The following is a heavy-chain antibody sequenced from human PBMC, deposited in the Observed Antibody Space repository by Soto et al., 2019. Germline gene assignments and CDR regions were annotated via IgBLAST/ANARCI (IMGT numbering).Heavy chain of an antibody. Sequence: EVQLVESGGGLGQPGRSLRLSCAASGFTFDDYAMHWVRQAPGKGLEWVSGISWNSGSIGYADSVKGRFTISRDNAKNSLYLQMNSLRAEDTALYYCAKDANDDYGDYYYYYMDVWGKGTTVTVSS. CDR3: AKDANDDYGDYYYYYMDV. V-gene: IGHV3-9*01. CDR2: ISWNSGSI. D-gene: IGHD4-17*01. CDR1: GFTFDDYA. J-gene: IGHJ6*03.